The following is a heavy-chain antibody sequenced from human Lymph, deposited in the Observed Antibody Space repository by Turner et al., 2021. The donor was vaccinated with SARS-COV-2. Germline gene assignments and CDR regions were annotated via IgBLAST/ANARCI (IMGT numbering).Heavy chain of an antibody. CDR1: GFTFSSYG. Sequence: QVQLVESGGGVVQPGRSLRRSCAASGFTFSSYGMHWVRQAPGKVLEWVAVISYDGSNKYYADSVKGRFTISRDNSKNTLYLQMNSLRAEDTAVYYCAKVRSIFGVVIGGMDVWGQGTTVTVSS. V-gene: IGHV3-30*18. CDR3: AKVRSIFGVVIGGMDV. J-gene: IGHJ6*02. CDR2: ISYDGSNK. D-gene: IGHD3-3*01.